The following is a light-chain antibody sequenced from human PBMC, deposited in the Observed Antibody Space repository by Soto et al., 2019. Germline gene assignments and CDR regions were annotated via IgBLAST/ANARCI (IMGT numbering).Light chain of an antibody. Sequence: EIVLRQSPATLSLSPGERATLSCRASQSVSSYLAWYQQKPGQAPRLLIYDASNRATGIPARFSGSGSGTDFTLTISSLEPEDFAVYYCPQRSNWPWTFGQGNKV. V-gene: IGKV3-11*01. CDR2: DAS. CDR3: PQRSNWPWT. CDR1: QSVSSY. J-gene: IGKJ1*01.